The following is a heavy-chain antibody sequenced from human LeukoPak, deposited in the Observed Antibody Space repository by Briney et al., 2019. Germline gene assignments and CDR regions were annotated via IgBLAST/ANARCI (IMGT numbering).Heavy chain of an antibody. CDR2: ISASGGST. CDR1: GFTFSSYG. J-gene: IGHJ4*02. CDR3: AKDKLEQRPYFFDY. D-gene: IGHD1/OR15-1a*01. Sequence: GGSLRLSCAASGFTFSSYGMSWVRQAPGKGLEWVSGISASGGSTYYADSVKGRFTISRDNSKNTLYLQMYSLRAEDTAVYYCAKDKLEQRPYFFDYWGQGTLVTVSS. V-gene: IGHV3-23*01.